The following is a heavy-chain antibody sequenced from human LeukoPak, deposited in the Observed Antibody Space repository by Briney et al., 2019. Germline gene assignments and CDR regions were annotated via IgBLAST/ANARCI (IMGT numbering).Heavy chain of an antibody. CDR3: AKGTLGYCSGSSCYPFDS. D-gene: IGHD2-15*01. Sequence: PGGSLRLSCAASGFTFSNYAMSWVRQAPGKGLECVTVITNTGTATAYADSVKGRFTISRDNPKNTLYLQMNSLRAEDTAVYYCAKGTLGYCSGSSCYPFDSWGQGTLVTVSS. CDR1: GFTFSNYA. V-gene: IGHV3-23*05. CDR2: ITNTGTAT. J-gene: IGHJ4*02.